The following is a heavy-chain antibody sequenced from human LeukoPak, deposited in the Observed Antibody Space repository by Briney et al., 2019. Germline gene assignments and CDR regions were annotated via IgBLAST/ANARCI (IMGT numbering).Heavy chain of an antibody. V-gene: IGHV4-30-2*01. J-gene: IGHJ2*01. Sequence: SQTLSLTCAVSGGSTSSGGYSWSWIRQPPGKGLEWIGYIYHSGSTYYNPSLKSRVTISVDRSKNQFSLKLSPVTAADTAVYYCARGVSMTTGYWYFDLWGRGTLVTVSS. CDR3: ARGVSMTTGYWYFDL. D-gene: IGHD4-17*01. CDR2: IYHSGST. CDR1: GGSTSSGGYS.